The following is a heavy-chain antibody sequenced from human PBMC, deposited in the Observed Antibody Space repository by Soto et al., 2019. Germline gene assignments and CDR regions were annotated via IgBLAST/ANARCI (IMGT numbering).Heavy chain of an antibody. V-gene: IGHV3-30-3*01. Sequence: QVQLVESGGGVVQPGRSLRLSCAASGFTFSSYVSHWVRQAPGKGLEWVAVISYDGFHKYYADSVKGRFTISRDNSKNTLYLQINSLRAEDTAVYYCARGARAEISSGWSFWRVYSDYWGQGTLVTVSS. CDR2: ISYDGFHK. CDR3: ARGARAEISSGWSFWRVYSDY. D-gene: IGHD6-19*01. J-gene: IGHJ4*02. CDR1: GFTFSSYV.